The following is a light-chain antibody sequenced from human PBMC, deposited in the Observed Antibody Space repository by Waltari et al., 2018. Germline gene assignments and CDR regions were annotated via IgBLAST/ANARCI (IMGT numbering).Light chain of an antibody. V-gene: IGLV1-44*01. CDR3: ATWDDSLNGRV. CDR2: SNN. J-gene: IGLJ3*02. CDR1: SSIIGSNT. Sequence: QSVLTQPPSASGTPGQRVTISCSGSSSIIGSNTVAWYEQFPGMAPRLLIYSNNERPSGFPVRFSGSKSGSSASLTISGLHFEDEADYYCATWDDSLNGRVFGGGTKLTVL.